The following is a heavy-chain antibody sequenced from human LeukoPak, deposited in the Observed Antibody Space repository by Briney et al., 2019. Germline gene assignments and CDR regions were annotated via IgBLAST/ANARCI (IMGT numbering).Heavy chain of an antibody. D-gene: IGHD6-13*01. CDR3: ARDPGLMRAAACGDY. J-gene: IGHJ4*02. CDR1: GFIFSIYG. V-gene: IGHV3-48*01. Sequence: PGGSLRLSCAASGFIFSIYGMIWVRQAPGKGLEWIAYISSSSNPIHYADSVKGRFTISRDNAKNSLYLQLSSLRVEDTAVYYCARDPGLMRAAACGDYWGQGTLVIVSS. CDR2: ISSSSNPI.